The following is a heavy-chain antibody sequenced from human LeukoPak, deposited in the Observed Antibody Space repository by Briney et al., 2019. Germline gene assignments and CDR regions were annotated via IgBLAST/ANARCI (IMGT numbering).Heavy chain of an antibody. CDR2: ISAYNGNT. CDR3: ATSIAAAGTPLFDY. CDR1: GYTFTSYD. V-gene: IGHV1-18*01. J-gene: IGHJ4*02. D-gene: IGHD6-13*01. Sequence: ASVKVSCKASGYTFTSYDINWVRQAPGQGLEWMGWISAYNGNTNYAQKLQGRVTMTTDTSTSTAYMELRSLRSDDTAVYYCATSIAAAGTPLFDYWGQGTLVTVSS.